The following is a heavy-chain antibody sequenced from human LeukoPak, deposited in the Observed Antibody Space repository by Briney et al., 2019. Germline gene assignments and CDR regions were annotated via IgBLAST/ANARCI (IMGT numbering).Heavy chain of an antibody. V-gene: IGHV4-34*01. CDR1: GGSFSGYY. CDR3: AKALDY. CDR2: INHSGST. Sequence: SETLSLTCAVYGGSFSGYYWSWIRQPPGKGLEWIGEINHSGSTNYNPSLKSRVTISVDTSKNQFSLKLSSVTAADTAVYYCAKALDYWGQGTLVTVSS. J-gene: IGHJ4*02.